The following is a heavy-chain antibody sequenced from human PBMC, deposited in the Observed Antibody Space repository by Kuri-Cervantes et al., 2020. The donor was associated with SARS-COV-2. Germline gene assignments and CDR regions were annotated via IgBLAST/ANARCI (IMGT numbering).Heavy chain of an antibody. CDR3: ARVGRFLEWLLSVGGHYYYMDV. V-gene: IGHV4-34*01. J-gene: IGHJ6*03. D-gene: IGHD3-3*01. Sequence: SETLSLTCTVSGGSISSYYWSWIRQPPGKGLEWIGEINHSGSTNYNPSLKSRVTVSVDTSKNQFSLKLSSVTAADTAVYYCARVGRFLEWLLSVGGHYYYMDVWGKGTTVTVSS. CDR2: INHSGST. CDR1: GGSISSYY.